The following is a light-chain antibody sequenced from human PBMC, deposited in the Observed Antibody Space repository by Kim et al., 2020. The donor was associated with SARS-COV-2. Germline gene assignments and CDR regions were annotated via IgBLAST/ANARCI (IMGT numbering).Light chain of an antibody. CDR3: QQYGSSPWT. Sequence: SPGERATLSCRASQTISGSYLAWYQQKPGQAPRLLIYAASSRDTDIPVRFSGSGSGTDFTLTISRLEAEDFAVYYCQQYGSSPWTFGQGTKVDIK. J-gene: IGKJ1*01. V-gene: IGKV3-20*01. CDR2: AAS. CDR1: QTISGSY.